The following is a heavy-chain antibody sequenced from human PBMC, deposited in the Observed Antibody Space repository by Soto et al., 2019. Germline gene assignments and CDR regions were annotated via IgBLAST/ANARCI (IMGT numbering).Heavy chain of an antibody. CDR1: GYSFTSYW. CDR2: IDPSDSYT. J-gene: IGHJ6*02. CDR3: ARHDIVVVPAAIHYYYYGMDV. V-gene: IGHV5-10-1*01. Sequence: XESLKISCKGSGYSFTSYWIGWVRQMPGKGLEWMGRIDPSDSYTNYSPSFQGHVTISADKSISTAYLQWSSLKASDTAMYYCARHDIVVVPAAIHYYYYGMDVWGQGTTVTVSS. D-gene: IGHD2-2*02.